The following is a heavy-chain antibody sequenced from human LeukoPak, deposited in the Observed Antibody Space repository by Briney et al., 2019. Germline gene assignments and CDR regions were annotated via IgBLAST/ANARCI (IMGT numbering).Heavy chain of an antibody. D-gene: IGHD3-10*01. J-gene: IGHJ6*02. CDR2: INPNSGGT. Sequence: ASVKVSCKASGYTFTGYYMHWVRQAPGQGLEWMGWINPNSGGTNYAQKFQGRVTMTRDTSISTAYMKLSRLRSEDTAVYYCATAQTAMVRGRVYGMDVWGQGTTVTVSS. CDR3: ATAQTAMVRGRVYGMDV. CDR1: GYTFTGYY. V-gene: IGHV1-2*02.